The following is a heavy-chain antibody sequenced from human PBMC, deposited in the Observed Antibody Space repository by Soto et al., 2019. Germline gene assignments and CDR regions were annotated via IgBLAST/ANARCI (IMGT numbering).Heavy chain of an antibody. CDR3: ARGPPTVTPFDY. D-gene: IGHD4-17*01. Sequence: GGSLRLSCAASGFTFSSYSMNWVRQAPGKGLEWVSSISSSSSYIYYADSVKGRFTISRDNAKNSLYLQMNSLRAEDTAVYYCARGPPTVTPFDYWGQGTLVTVSS. J-gene: IGHJ4*02. CDR1: GFTFSSYS. V-gene: IGHV3-21*01. CDR2: ISSSSSYI.